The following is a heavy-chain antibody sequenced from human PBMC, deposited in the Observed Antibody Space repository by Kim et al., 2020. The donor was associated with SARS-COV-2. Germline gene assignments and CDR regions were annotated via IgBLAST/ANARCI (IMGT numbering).Heavy chain of an antibody. Sequence: GGSLRLSCAASGFTFSDYYMSWIRQAPGKGLEWVSYISSSSSYTNYADSVKGRFTISRDNAKNSLYLQMNSLRAEDTAVYYCARTPYDILTGYYMNFDYWGQGTLVTVSS. V-gene: IGHV3-11*03. D-gene: IGHD3-9*01. J-gene: IGHJ4*02. CDR1: GFTFSDYY. CDR3: ARTPYDILTGYYMNFDY. CDR2: ISSSSSYT.